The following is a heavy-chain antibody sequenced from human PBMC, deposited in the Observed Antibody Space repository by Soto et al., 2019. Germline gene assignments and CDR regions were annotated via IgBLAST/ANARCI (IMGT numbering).Heavy chain of an antibody. CDR2: INPKSGDT. Sequence: QVQLVQSGTEVKKPGASVTVSCKSSGYTFTDFCLHWLRQAPGTGLEWVGWINPKSGDTKSAQRFQGRVSMYRDTSASTAYIDLTSLTSDETAIYNCASGTNGATGWYHPWGQGTRVTVSS. D-gene: IGHD2-8*01. CDR3: ASGTNGATGWYHP. CDR1: GYTFTDFC. V-gene: IGHV1-2*02. J-gene: IGHJ5*01.